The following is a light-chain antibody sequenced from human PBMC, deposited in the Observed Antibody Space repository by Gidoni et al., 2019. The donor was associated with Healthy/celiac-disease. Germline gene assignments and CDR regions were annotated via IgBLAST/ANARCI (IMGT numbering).Light chain of an antibody. CDR1: QGISNH. Sequence: DIQMTQSPSSLSASVGDRVTITCRASQGISNHLAWFQQKPGKAPKSLIYGASTLQSGVPSKFSGSGYGTDFTLTINSLQPEDFATYYCQQYNSFPRTFGQGTEVEIK. V-gene: IGKV1-16*02. CDR2: GAS. J-gene: IGKJ1*01. CDR3: QQYNSFPRT.